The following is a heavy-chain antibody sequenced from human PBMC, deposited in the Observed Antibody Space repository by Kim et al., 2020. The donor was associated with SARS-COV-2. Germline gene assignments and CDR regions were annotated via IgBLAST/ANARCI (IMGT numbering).Heavy chain of an antibody. CDR2: VYYSGTS. D-gene: IGHD3-9*01. CDR1: GGSISSSYYY. CDR3: ARSYYDILTGHNWFDP. V-gene: IGHV4-39*01. J-gene: IGHJ5*02. Sequence: SKTLSLTCTVSGGSISSSYYYWGWIRQPPGKGLDWIGTVYYSGTSYYNPSLKSRVTISVDTSENQFSLRLTSVTAADTAVYYCARSYYDILTGHNWFDP.